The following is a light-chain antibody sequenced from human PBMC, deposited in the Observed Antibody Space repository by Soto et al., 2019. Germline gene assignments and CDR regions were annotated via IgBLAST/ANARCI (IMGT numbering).Light chain of an antibody. J-gene: IGLJ2*01. CDR2: DNN. CDR3: ATCDSSLSAGV. CDR1: SSNIGNNY. V-gene: IGLV1-51*01. Sequence: QSVLTQPPSVSAAPGQKVTISCSGSSSNIGNNYVSWYRQLPGTAPKLLIYDNNERPSGIPDRFSGSKSGTSATLGITGLQTGDEADYYCATCDSSLSAGVFGGGTKVTVL.